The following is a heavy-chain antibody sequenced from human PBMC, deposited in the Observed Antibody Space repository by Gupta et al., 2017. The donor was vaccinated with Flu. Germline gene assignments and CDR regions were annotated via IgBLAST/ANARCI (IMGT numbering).Heavy chain of an antibody. CDR1: GFTFSSYS. J-gene: IGHJ4*02. Sequence: EVQLVESGGGLVKPGGSLRLSCAASGFTFSSYSMNWVRQAPGKGLEWVSSISSSSSYIYYADSVKGRFTISRDNAKNSLYLQMNSLRAEDTAVYYCARAPISRYDSSPTHGHFDYWGQGTLVTVSS. CDR3: ARAPISRYDSSPTHGHFDY. CDR2: ISSSSSYI. D-gene: IGHD3-22*01. V-gene: IGHV3-21*01.